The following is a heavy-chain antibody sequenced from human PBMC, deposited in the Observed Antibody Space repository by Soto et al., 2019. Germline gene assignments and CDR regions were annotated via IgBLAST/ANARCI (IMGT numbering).Heavy chain of an antibody. V-gene: IGHV4-34*01. J-gene: IGHJ4*02. Sequence: PSDTLSLTCAVYGGSFSVYYWSWIRQRPGKGLEWIGEINHSGSTNYNPSLKSRVTISVDTSKNQFSLKLSSVTAADTAVYYCARTRKTPWSGYDTGMGGYFDYWGQGTLVTVSS. CDR1: GGSFSVYY. CDR3: ARTRKTPWSGYDTGMGGYFDY. CDR2: INHSGST. D-gene: IGHD3-3*01.